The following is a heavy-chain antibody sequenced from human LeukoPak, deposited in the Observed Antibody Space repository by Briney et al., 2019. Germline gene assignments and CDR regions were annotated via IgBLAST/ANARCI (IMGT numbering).Heavy chain of an antibody. CDR1: GFTFDDYG. CDR2: INWNGGST. J-gene: IGHJ6*03. V-gene: IGHV3-20*04. CDR3: ARGSPIAVAGNYYYYYMDV. D-gene: IGHD6-19*01. Sequence: GGSLRLSCAASGFTFDDYGMSWVRQAPGKGLEWVSGINWNGGSTGYADSVKGRFTISRDNAKNSLYLQMNSLRAEDTALYYCARGSPIAVAGNYYYYYMDVWGKGPRSPSP.